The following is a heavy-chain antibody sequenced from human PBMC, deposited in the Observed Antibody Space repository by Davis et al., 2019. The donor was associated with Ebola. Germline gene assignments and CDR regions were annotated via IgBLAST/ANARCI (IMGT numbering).Heavy chain of an antibody. CDR3: ARGPEGATDDAFDI. CDR1: GFTFSDYY. J-gene: IGHJ3*02. Sequence: GESLKISCAASGFTFSDYYMSWIRQAPGKGLEWVSYISSSSSYTYYADSVKGRFTISRDNAKNSLYLQMNSLRAEDTAVYYCARGPEGATDDAFDIWGQGTMVTVSS. V-gene: IGHV3-11*06. CDR2: ISSSSSYT. D-gene: IGHD1-26*01.